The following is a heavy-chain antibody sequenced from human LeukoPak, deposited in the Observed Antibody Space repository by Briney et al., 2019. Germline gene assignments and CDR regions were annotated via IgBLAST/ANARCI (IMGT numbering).Heavy chain of an antibody. D-gene: IGHD5-18*01. J-gene: IGHJ1*01. V-gene: IGHV4-34*01. Sequence: SESLSLTCAVYGGSFSGYYWSWIRQPPGKGLEWIGEINHSGSTNYNPSLKSRVTISVDTSKNQFSLKLSSVTAADTAVYYCARVDTALADEYFQHWGQGTLVTVSP. CDR2: INHSGST. CDR1: GGSFSGYY. CDR3: ARVDTALADEYFQH.